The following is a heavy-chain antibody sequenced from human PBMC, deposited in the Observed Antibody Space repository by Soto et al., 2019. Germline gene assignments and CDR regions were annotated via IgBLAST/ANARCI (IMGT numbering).Heavy chain of an antibody. Sequence: QVQLQESGPGLVKPSETLSLTCTVSGGSLSTYYWSWIRQPPGKGLEWIGYIYYTGSTHYNPSLKSRVSIPLDTSKNHFSLQLTSVTAADTAVYYCARDKGGWPDYWGQGTLVTVSS. CDR1: GGSLSTYY. J-gene: IGHJ4*02. CDR3: ARDKGGWPDY. V-gene: IGHV4-59*01. D-gene: IGHD1-26*01. CDR2: IYYTGST.